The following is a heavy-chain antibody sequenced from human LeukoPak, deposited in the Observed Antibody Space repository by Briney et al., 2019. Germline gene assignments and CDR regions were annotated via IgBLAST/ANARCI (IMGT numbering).Heavy chain of an antibody. CDR2: ISRSGTYI. D-gene: IGHD5-24*01. CDR3: ASGSMATMSLNY. CDR1: GFTFSISN. Sequence: GGSLRLSCAASGFTFSISNMNWVRQTPGKGLAWVSSISRSGTYIYYADSVKGRFTISRDDAKNALYLQVNSLRAEDTAIYYCASGSMATMSLNYWGQGTLVTVSS. J-gene: IGHJ4*02. V-gene: IGHV3-21*01.